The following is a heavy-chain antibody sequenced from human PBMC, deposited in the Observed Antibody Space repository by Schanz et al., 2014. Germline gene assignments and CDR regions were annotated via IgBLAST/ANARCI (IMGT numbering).Heavy chain of an antibody. CDR2: VSSRSDEI. CDR3: AKAADWPVTRFDP. J-gene: IGHJ5*02. Sequence: EVQLVESGGGLVQPGGSLRLSCAASGFTFSSYAMSWVRQAPGKGVEWVAAVSSRSDEIKYADSVRGRFTISRDNSKNPLYLQMNNLRAEDTAVYYCAKAADWPVTRFDPWGQGTLVTVSS. D-gene: IGHD3-9*01. V-gene: IGHV3-23*04. CDR1: GFTFSSYA.